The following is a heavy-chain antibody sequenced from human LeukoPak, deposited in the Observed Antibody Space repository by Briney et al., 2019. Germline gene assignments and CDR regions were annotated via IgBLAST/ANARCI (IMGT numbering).Heavy chain of an antibody. Sequence: ASVKVSCKASGGTFSSYAISWVRQAPGQGLEWMGRIIPILGIANYAQKFQGRVTITADKSTSTAYMELSSLRSEDTAVYYCAREPYYYDSSGLSDYWGQGTLVTVSS. J-gene: IGHJ4*02. CDR3: AREPYYYDSSGLSDY. CDR1: GGTFSSYA. V-gene: IGHV1-69*04. D-gene: IGHD3-22*01. CDR2: IIPILGIA.